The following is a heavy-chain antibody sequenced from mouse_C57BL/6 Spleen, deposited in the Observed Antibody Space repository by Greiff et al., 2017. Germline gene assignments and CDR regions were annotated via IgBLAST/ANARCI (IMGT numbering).Heavy chain of an antibody. CDR2: IYPGSGST. CDR1: GYTFTSYW. CDR3: ARLKTAQATRYAMDY. J-gene: IGHJ4*01. V-gene: IGHV1-55*01. Sequence: QVQLQQPGAELVKPGASVKMSCTASGYTFTSYWITWVRQRPGQGLEWIGDIYPGSGSTNYNEQFKSKATLTVDTSSSTAYMQLSSLTSEYSAVYYRARLKTAQATRYAMDYWGQGTSVTVSS. D-gene: IGHD3-2*02.